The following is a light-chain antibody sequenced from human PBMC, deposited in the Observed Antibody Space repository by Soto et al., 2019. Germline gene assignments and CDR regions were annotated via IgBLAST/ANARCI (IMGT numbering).Light chain of an antibody. Sequence: EIVLTQSPATLSVSPGERATLSCRASQSVNSNLAWYQQKPGQAPSLLIYGPSTRATDIPARFSGSGSETDFTLTISSLQSEDFAVYFCQQYDSWPPPWTFGQGTKVDIK. CDR2: GPS. J-gene: IGKJ1*01. CDR1: QSVNSN. V-gene: IGKV3-15*01. CDR3: QQYDSWPPPWT.